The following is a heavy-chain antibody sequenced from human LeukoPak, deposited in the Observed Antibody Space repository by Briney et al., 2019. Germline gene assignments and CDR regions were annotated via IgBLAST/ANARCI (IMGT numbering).Heavy chain of an antibody. J-gene: IGHJ4*02. D-gene: IGHD3-10*01. CDR3: ARDARGMSGDGDY. Sequence: ASVKVSCKASGGTFSSYAISWVRQATGQGLEWMGWMNPNSGNTGYAQKFQGRVTMTRNTSISTAYMELSSLRSEDTAVYYCARDARGMSGDGDYWGQGTLVTVSS. CDR1: GGTFSSYA. CDR2: MNPNSGNT. V-gene: IGHV1-8*02.